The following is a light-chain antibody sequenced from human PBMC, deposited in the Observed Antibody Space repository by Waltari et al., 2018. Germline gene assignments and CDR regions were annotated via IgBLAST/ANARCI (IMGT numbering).Light chain of an antibody. CDR1: QNIHNY. J-gene: IGKJ4*01. CDR3: HQSYNTPAVT. CDR2: AAS. V-gene: IGKV1-39*01. Sequence: DIQMTQFPSSLSASVGDRVTISCRASQNIHNYLNWYQQKPGKAPGLLIYAASNLQSGVPSRFSGSRSGTDFTLTISGLQSEDFATYYCHQSYNTPAVTFGGGTKVEI.